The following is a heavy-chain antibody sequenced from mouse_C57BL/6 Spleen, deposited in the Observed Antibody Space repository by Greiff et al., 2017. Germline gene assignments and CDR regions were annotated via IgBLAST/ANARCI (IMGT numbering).Heavy chain of an antibody. D-gene: IGHD2-4*01. J-gene: IGHJ4*01. V-gene: IGHV14-4*01. CDR1: GFNIKDDY. CDR3: TTPYDYVYAMDY. CDR2: IDPENGDT. Sequence: EVQLQQSGAELVRPGASVKLSCTASGFNIKDDYMHWVKQRPEQGLEWIGWIDPENGDTEYASKFQGKATITADTSSNTAYLQLSSLTSEDTAVYYCTTPYDYVYAMDYWGQGTSGTVSS.